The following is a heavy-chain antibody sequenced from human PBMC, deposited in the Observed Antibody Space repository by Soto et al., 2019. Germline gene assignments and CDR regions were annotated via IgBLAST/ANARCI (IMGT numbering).Heavy chain of an antibody. D-gene: IGHD5-12*01. J-gene: IGHJ4*02. Sequence: SETLSLTCTVSGDSVSSTTYSWSWVRQPPGKGLEWIGNIHYNGNTKYNPSLKSRVTMSVDTSKNQFSLKLISVTAADTAKYFCAREGNLGRWLQPLDFWGQGTLVTVS. CDR1: GDSVSSTTYS. CDR2: IHYNGNT. CDR3: AREGNLGRWLQPLDF. V-gene: IGHV4-61*01.